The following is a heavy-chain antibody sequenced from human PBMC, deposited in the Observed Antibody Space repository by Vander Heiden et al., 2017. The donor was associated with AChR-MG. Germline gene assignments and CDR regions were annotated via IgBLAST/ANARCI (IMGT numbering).Heavy chain of an antibody. CDR1: GGTFSSYA. D-gene: IGHD4-4*01. CDR2: IIPIFGTA. J-gene: IGHJ4*02. V-gene: IGHV1-69*01. CDR3: ARMTTHPKTREGLDY. Sequence: VKKPGSSVKVSCKASGGTFSSYAISWVRQAPGQGLEWMGGIIPIFGTANYAQKFQGRVTITADESTSTAYMELSSLRSEDTAVYYCARMTTHPKTREGLDYWGQGTLVTVSS.